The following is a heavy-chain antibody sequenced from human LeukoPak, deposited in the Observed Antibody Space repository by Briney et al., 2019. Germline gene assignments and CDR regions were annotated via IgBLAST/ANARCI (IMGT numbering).Heavy chain of an antibody. CDR1: GITFSDAW. J-gene: IGHJ4*02. V-gene: IGHV3-23*01. CDR3: AKEIRPNDH. Sequence: GGSLRLSCAVSGITFSDAWVTWVRQAPGKGLQWVSSISINADDTHYADSVKGRFTISRDNSKKTLFLQMNSLRVDDTAIYYCAKEIRPNDHWGQGTLVIVSS. CDR2: ISINADDT. D-gene: IGHD3-16*01.